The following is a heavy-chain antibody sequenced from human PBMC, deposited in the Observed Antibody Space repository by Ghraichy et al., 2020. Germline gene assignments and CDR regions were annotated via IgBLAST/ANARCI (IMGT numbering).Heavy chain of an antibody. J-gene: IGHJ5*02. D-gene: IGHD3-10*01. CDR3: ARHRITMVRGVILNWFDP. Sequence: SETLSLTCTVSGVSISSSSYYWVWIRQPPGQGLEWIGSIYYSGSTYYNPSLKSQVTISVDTSKNQFSLKLSSVTAADTAVYYCARHRITMVRGVILNWFDPGGQGTLVTVSS. V-gene: IGHV4-39*01. CDR1: GVSISSSSYY. CDR2: IYYSGST.